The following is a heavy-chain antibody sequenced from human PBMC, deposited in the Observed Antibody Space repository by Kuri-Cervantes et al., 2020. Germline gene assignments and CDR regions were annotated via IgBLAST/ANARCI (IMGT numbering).Heavy chain of an antibody. CDR1: GFTSSSYG. V-gene: IGHV3-7*01. J-gene: IGHJ4*02. D-gene: IGHD1-26*01. Sequence: GESLKISCAASGFTSSSYGMHWVRQAPGKGLEWVANIKQDGSEKYYVDSAKGRFSISRDNAKNSLYLQMNSLRAEDTAVYYCVRDRGIVGASDFDYWGQGTLVTVSS. CDR3: VRDRGIVGASDFDY. CDR2: IKQDGSEK.